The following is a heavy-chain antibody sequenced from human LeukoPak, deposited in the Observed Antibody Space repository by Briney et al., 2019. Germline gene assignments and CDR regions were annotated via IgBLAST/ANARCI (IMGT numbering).Heavy chain of an antibody. CDR1: GGSVGSYY. D-gene: IGHD6-13*01. V-gene: IGHV4-59*08. CDR3: ARHGSSYSFDY. Sequence: SETLSLSCTVSGGSVGSYYWSWIRQSPGKGLEWLGYIYYGGSANYNPSLKSRATISIDRSKNQFSLKLSSLTAADTAVYYCARHGSSYSFDYWGQGTLVTVSS. J-gene: IGHJ4*02. CDR2: IYYGGSA.